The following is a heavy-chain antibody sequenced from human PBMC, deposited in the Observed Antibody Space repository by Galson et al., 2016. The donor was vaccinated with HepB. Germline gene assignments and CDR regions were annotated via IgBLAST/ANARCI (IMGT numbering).Heavy chain of an antibody. J-gene: IGHJ5*02. Sequence: SLRLSCAASGFTFSRNSMNWVRQAPGKGLEWISHISPSSGTIRYADSVRGRFTISRDNAKDSLYLQMTSLRVEDTAVYYCAKDSSYTNWFDPWGQGTLVTVSS. D-gene: IGHD4-11*01. CDR2: ISPSSGTI. V-gene: IGHV3-48*01. CDR3: AKDSSYTNWFDP. CDR1: GFTFSRNS.